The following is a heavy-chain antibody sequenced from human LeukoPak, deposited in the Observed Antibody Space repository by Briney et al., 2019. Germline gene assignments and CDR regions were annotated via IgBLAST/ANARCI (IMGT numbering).Heavy chain of an antibody. CDR3: ARGAVAGSVDY. Sequence: GGSLRLSCAASGFTFSSYDMHWVRQATGKGLEWVSAIGTAGDTCYPGSVKGRFTISRENAKNSLYLQMNSLRAGDTAVYYCARGAVAGSVDYWGQGTLVTVSS. J-gene: IGHJ4*02. CDR1: GFTFSSYD. D-gene: IGHD6-19*01. CDR2: IGTAGDT. V-gene: IGHV3-13*01.